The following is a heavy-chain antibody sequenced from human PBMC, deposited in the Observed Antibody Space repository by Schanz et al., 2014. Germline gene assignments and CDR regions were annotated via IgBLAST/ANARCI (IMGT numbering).Heavy chain of an antibody. D-gene: IGHD6-19*01. CDR1: GFTVNNYA. Sequence: EVQLVESGGGLVQPGGSLRLSCAASGFTVNNYAMNWVRQAPGRGLEWVSGITRQGTTYYGDFVRGRFSISRDLSSNTLYLQMNSLRADDSAIYYCAKDHPSSGWPAFDVWGQGTQVTVSS. CDR2: ITRQGTT. V-gene: IGHV3-23*04. J-gene: IGHJ4*02. CDR3: AKDHPSSGWPAFDV.